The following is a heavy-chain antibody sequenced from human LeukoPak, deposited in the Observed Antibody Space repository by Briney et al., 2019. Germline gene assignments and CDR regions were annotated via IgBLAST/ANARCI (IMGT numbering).Heavy chain of an antibody. Sequence: GGSLRLSCAASGFSFSFAGMTWVRQGPGKGLEWVSLISGSGGSTYYADSVKGRFTISRDNAKNTVYLQMSSLRAEDTALYYCAKDIQGANWGQGTLVTVSS. J-gene: IGHJ4*02. D-gene: IGHD5-18*01. V-gene: IGHV3-23*01. CDR1: GFSFSFAG. CDR3: AKDIQGAN. CDR2: ISGSGGST.